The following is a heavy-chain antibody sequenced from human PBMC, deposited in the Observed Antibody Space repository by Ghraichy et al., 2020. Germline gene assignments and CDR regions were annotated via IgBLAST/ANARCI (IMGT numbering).Heavy chain of an antibody. D-gene: IGHD6-19*01. CDR2: INHSGST. CDR1: GGSFSGYY. V-gene: IGHV4-34*01. Sequence: SETLSLTCAVYGGSFSGYYWSWIRQPPGKGLEWIGEINHSGSTNYNPSLKSRVTISVDTSKNQFSLKLSSVTAADTAVFYCARGLSPSSGWYKGYFQHWGQGTLVTVSS. J-gene: IGHJ1*01. CDR3: ARGLSPSSGWYKGYFQH.